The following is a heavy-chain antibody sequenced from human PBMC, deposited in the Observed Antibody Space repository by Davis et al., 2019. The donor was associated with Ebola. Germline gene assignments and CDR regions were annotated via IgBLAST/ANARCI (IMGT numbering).Heavy chain of an antibody. Sequence: PGGSLRLSCAASGFTFSSYAMHWVRQAPGKGLEWVAVISYDGSNKYYADSVKGRFTISRDNSKNTLYLQMNSLRAEDTAVYYCARKGHMDVWGQGTTVTVSS. CDR2: ISYDGSNK. CDR3: ARKGHMDV. J-gene: IGHJ6*02. CDR1: GFTFSSYA. V-gene: IGHV3-30-3*01.